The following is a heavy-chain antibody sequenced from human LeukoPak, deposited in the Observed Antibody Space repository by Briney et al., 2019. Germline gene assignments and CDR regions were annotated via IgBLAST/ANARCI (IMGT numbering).Heavy chain of an antibody. J-gene: IGHJ5*02. Sequence: GGSLRLSCAASGFTFSGYYMSWIRQAPGKGLEWISYISSGGGTIYYADSMKARFTISRDNTKNSLYLQMNSLRAEDSAMYYCAGGPNYYDSSINLWGQGTLVTVSS. CDR3: AGGPNYYDSSINL. V-gene: IGHV3-11*01. CDR1: GFTFSGYY. CDR2: ISSGGGTI. D-gene: IGHD3-22*01.